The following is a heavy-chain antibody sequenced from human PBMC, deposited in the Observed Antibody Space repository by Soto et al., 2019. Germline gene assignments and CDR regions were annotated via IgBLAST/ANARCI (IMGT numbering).Heavy chain of an antibody. CDR3: AHNCGVDCHSVFFY. CDR2: ISGGGGSS. D-gene: IGHD2-21*02. Sequence: EVQLLESGGGLVQPGGSLRLSCAASGFTFSNYAMSWVRQAPGKGLEWVSGISGGGGSSYYADSVKGRFTISRDNSKNTRYLQMNSLRAEATAVYYCAHNCGVDCHSVFFYWGQGTLVIVSS. CDR1: GFTFSNYA. J-gene: IGHJ4*02. V-gene: IGHV3-23*01.